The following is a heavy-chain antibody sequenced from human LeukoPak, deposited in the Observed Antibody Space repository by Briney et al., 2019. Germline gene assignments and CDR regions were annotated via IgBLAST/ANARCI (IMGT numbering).Heavy chain of an antibody. CDR1: GFTFSSYS. Sequence: GGSLRLSCAASGFTFSSYSMNWVRQAPGKGLVWVSRINSDGSSTSYADSVKGRFTISRDNAKNTLYLQMNSLRAEDTAVYYCARGGIVVVTAIPAWGQGTLVTVSS. CDR3: ARGGIVVVTAIPA. D-gene: IGHD2-21*02. V-gene: IGHV3-74*01. J-gene: IGHJ5*02. CDR2: INSDGSST.